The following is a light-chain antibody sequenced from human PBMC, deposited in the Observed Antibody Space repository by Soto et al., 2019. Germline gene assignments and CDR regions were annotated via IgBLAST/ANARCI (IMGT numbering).Light chain of an antibody. V-gene: IGKV1-39*01. CDR1: QSISSY. Sequence: DIQITQSPSSLSASVGDRVTITCRASQSISSYLNWYQQKPGKAPKLLIYAASSLQSGVPSRFSGSGSGTDFTLTISRLEPEDFAVYYCHHYGSSPLTFGQGTKVDIK. CDR2: AAS. J-gene: IGKJ1*01. CDR3: HHYGSSPLT.